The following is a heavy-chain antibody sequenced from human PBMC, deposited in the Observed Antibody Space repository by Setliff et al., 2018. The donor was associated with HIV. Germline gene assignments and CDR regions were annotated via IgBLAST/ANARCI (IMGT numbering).Heavy chain of an antibody. CDR1: GDSINTGDYY. Sequence: PSETLSLTCSVSGDSINTGDYYWSWIRQHPGKGLEWIGYIYYTGSAYYNPSLKSRLTISVDASKNQFSPKLSSVTAADAAVYYCARGPKISVTYSNYARDNWFDPWGQGTLVTVSS. CDR3: ARGPKISVTYSNYARDNWFDP. V-gene: IGHV4-31*03. J-gene: IGHJ5*02. CDR2: IYYTGSA. D-gene: IGHD4-4*01.